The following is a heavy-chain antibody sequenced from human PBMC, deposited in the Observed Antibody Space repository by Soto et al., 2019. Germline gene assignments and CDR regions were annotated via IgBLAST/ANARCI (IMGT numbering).Heavy chain of an antibody. Sequence: GGSLRLSCAASGFTVSSNYMSWVRQAPGKGLEWVSVIYSGGSTYYADSVKGRFTISRDNSKNTLYLQMNSLRAEDTAVYYCARVRYGDYLDYWGQGTLVTVSS. D-gene: IGHD4-17*01. J-gene: IGHJ4*02. CDR3: ARVRYGDYLDY. CDR2: IYSGGST. CDR1: GFTVSSNY. V-gene: IGHV3-53*01.